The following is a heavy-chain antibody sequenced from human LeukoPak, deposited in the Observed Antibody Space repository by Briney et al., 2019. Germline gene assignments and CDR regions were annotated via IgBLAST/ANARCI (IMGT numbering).Heavy chain of an antibody. CDR1: GYTFTGYY. CDR3: ARVLVEMATIGY. CDR2: INPNSGGT. V-gene: IGHV1-2*02. D-gene: IGHD5-24*01. J-gene: IGHJ4*02. Sequence: ASVKVSCKASGYTFTGYYMRWVRQAPGQGLEWMGWINPNSGGTNYAQKFQGRVTMTRDTSISTAYMELSRLRSDDTAVYYCARVLVEMATIGYWGQGTLVTVSS.